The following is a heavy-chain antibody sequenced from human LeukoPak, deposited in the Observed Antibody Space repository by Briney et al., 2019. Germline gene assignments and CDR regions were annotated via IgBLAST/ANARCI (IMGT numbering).Heavy chain of an antibody. CDR2: IKSKTDGGTT. J-gene: IGHJ4*02. V-gene: IGHV3-15*01. D-gene: IGHD2-15*01. Sequence: PGGSLRLSCAASGFTFSNAWMSWVRQAPGKGLEWVGRIKSKTDGGTTDYAAPVKGRFTISRDDSKNTLYVQMNSLKTEDTGVYYCARAPRMVYFDYWGQGTLVTVSS. CDR1: GFTFSNAW. CDR3: ARAPRMVYFDY.